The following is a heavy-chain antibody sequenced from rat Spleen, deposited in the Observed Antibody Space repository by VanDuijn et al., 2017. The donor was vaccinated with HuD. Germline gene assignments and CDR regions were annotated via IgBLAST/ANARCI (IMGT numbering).Heavy chain of an antibody. CDR3: TTTRAYWFAY. Sequence: EVQLVESGGGSVQPGMSLKLSCAASGFTFSDYYMAWVRQAPTKGLEWVASISYAGGRTYYRVFVKGRFSISSDNARSSLYLQVDSLRSEDMATYYCTTTRAYWFAYWGQGTLVTVSS. V-gene: IGHV5-20*01. D-gene: IGHD3-5*01. CDR2: ISYAGGRT. J-gene: IGHJ3*01. CDR1: GFTFSDYY.